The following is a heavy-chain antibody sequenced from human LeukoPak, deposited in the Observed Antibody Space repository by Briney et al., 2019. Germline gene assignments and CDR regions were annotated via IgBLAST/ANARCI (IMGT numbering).Heavy chain of an antibody. J-gene: IGHJ4*02. CDR1: GYSFTSYW. Sequence: GEPLKISCKGSGYSFTSYWIGWVRQMPGKGLEWMGIIYPGDSDTRYSPSFQGQVTISADKSISTAYLQWSSLKASDTAMYYCARVDFGYDSSGGGDYWGQGTLVTVSS. CDR2: IYPGDSDT. CDR3: ARVDFGYDSSGGGDY. D-gene: IGHD3-22*01. V-gene: IGHV5-51*01.